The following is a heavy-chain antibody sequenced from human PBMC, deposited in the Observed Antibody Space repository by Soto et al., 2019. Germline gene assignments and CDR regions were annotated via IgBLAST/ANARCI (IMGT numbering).Heavy chain of an antibody. Sequence: QLGGSLRLSCAASGFTFSSYAMSWVRQAPGKGLEWVSAISGSGGSTYYADSVKGRFTISRDNSKNTLYLQMNSLRAEDTAVYYCAKDLGYGDYLDDYWGQGTLVTVSS. CDR1: GFTFSSYA. CDR2: ISGSGGST. CDR3: AKDLGYGDYLDDY. V-gene: IGHV3-23*01. D-gene: IGHD4-17*01. J-gene: IGHJ4*02.